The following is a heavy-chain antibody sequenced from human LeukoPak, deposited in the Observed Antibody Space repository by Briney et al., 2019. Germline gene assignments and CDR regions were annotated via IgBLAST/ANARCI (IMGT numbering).Heavy chain of an antibody. D-gene: IGHD6-13*01. V-gene: IGHV3-7*01. CDR2: IKQDGSEI. J-gene: IGHJ4*02. Sequence: GGSLRLSCAASGFTFSSYWMSWVRQAPGKGLEWVANIKQDGSEIYYVDSVKGRFTISRENAKNSLYLQMNSLRAEETAVYYCARADTSRWDYWGQGTLVTVSS. CDR1: GFTFSSYW. CDR3: ARADTSRWDY.